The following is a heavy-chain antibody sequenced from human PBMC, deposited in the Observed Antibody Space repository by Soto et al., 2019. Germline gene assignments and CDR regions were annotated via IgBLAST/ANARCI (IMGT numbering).Heavy chain of an antibody. CDR3: ASRGLSSGRRVPFDY. D-gene: IGHD6-19*01. V-gene: IGHV4-61*01. J-gene: IGHJ4*02. CDR2: IYYSGST. Sequence: PSETLSLTCTVSGGSVSSGSYYWSWIRQPPGKGLEWIGYIYYSGSTNYNPSLKSRVTISVDTSKNQFSLKLSSVTAADTAVYYCASRGLSSGRRVPFDYWGQGTLVTVSS. CDR1: GGSVSSGSYY.